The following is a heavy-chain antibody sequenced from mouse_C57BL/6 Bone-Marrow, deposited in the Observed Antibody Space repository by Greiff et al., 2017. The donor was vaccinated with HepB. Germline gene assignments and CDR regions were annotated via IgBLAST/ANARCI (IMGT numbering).Heavy chain of an antibody. V-gene: IGHV1-78*01. Sequence: VQLVESDAELVKPGASVKISCKVSGYTFTDHTIHWMKQRPEQGLEWIGYIYPRDGSTKYNGKFKGKATLTADKSSSTTYMQLNSLTSEDSAVYFCARRVDYYAMDYWGQGTSVTVSS. J-gene: IGHJ4*01. CDR2: IYPRDGST. D-gene: IGHD1-1*01. CDR3: ARRVDYYAMDY. CDR1: GYTFTDHT.